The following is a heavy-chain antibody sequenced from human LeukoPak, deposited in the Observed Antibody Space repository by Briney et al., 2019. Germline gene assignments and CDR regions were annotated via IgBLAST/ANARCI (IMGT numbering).Heavy chain of an antibody. CDR1: GGTFSSYA. V-gene: IGHV1-69*13. Sequence: ASVKVSCKASGGTFSSYAISWVRQAPGQGLEWMGGIIPIFGTANYAQKFQGRVTITADESTSTAYMELSSLRSEDTAVYYCAGIAAAGDDALDIWGQGTMVTVSS. CDR3: AGIAAAGDDALDI. CDR2: IIPIFGTA. J-gene: IGHJ3*02. D-gene: IGHD6-13*01.